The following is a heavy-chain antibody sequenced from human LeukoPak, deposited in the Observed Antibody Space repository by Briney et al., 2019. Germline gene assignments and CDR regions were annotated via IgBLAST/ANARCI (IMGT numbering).Heavy chain of an antibody. D-gene: IGHD3-3*01. Sequence: GASVKVSCKASGYTFTSYYMHWVRQAPGQGLEWMGIINPSGGSTSYAQKFQGRVTMTRDTSTSTVYMELSSLRSEDTAVYYCARRITIFGVADFSMDVWGQGTTVTVS. CDR3: ARRITIFGVADFSMDV. CDR2: INPSGGST. J-gene: IGHJ6*02. CDR1: GYTFTSYY. V-gene: IGHV1-46*01.